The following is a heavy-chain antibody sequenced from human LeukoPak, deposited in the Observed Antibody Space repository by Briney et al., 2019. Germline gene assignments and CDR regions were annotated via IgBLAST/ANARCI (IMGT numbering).Heavy chain of an antibody. CDR1: GGSISSGGYS. D-gene: IGHD3-16*02. J-gene: IGHJ3*02. V-gene: IGHV4-30-2*01. CDR2: IYHSGST. Sequence: SQTLSLTCAVSGGSISSGGYSRSWIRQPPGKGLEWIGYIYHSGSTYYNPSLKSRVTISVDRSKNQFSLKLSSVTAADTAVYYCARISNTFGGVIVPSGAFDIWGQGTMVTVSS. CDR3: ARISNTFGGVIVPSGAFDI.